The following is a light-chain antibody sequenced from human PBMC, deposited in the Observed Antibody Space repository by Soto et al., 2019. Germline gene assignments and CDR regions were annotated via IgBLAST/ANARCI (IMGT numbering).Light chain of an antibody. CDR2: GAS. CDR1: QSVSSRY. J-gene: IGKJ4*01. Sequence: EIVLTQSPGTLSLSPGERVNLSCRASQSVSSRYVAWYQHKTGQPPRLLISGASCRATGILDRFSGSGSGADFTLTISRLEPEDFAVYYCQQYDRSPPTFGGGTKVEIK. CDR3: QQYDRSPPT. V-gene: IGKV3-20*01.